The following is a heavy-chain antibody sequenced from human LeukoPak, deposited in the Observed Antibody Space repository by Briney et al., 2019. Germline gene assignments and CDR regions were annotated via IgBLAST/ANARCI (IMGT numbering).Heavy chain of an antibody. Sequence: GASVKVSCKASGYTFTSYDINWGRQAPGQGLEWMGWISTYDGKLKFAQKFQGRVTMTTHTPTSTAYMEMRGLTSDDTAVYYCARDRGLSNAFDVWGPGTLVTVSS. CDR3: ARDRGLSNAFDV. CDR1: GYTFTSYD. J-gene: IGHJ3*01. D-gene: IGHD2-2*01. V-gene: IGHV1-18*01. CDR2: ISTYDGKL.